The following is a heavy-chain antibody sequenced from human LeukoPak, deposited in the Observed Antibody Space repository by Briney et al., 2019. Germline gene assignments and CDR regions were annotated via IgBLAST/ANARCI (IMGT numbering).Heavy chain of an antibody. J-gene: IGHJ4*02. CDR3: ANSYDIGWYVCDY. Sequence: GGSLRLSCAASGFTFGSYPMHWVRQAPGKGLEWVAVISYDGSSKYYADSVKGRFTISRDNSKNTVFLQMNSLRPEDTAVYYCANSYDIGWYVCDYWGQGTLVTVSS. V-gene: IGHV3-30*04. CDR2: ISYDGSSK. CDR1: GFTFGSYP. D-gene: IGHD6-19*01.